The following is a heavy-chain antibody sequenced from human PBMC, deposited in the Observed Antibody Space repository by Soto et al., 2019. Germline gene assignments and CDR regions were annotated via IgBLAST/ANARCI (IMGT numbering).Heavy chain of an antibody. CDR2: INDSGIT. V-gene: IGHV4-34*01. CDR1: GGSFSNYY. CDR3: ARGRSSVPDRRGIGYYGLDV. Sequence: QVQLQQWGAEVLKPSETLSLTCVVNGGSFSNYYWTWIRQPPGKGLEWIGEINDSGITDSNPSLESRVTISVDMSKNQFSLRVNSVPAADTAVYHCARGRSSVPDRRGIGYYGLDVWGQGTTVTVSS. D-gene: IGHD3-3*01. J-gene: IGHJ6*02.